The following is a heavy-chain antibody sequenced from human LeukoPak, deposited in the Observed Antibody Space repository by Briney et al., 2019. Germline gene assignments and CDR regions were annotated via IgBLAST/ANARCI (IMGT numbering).Heavy chain of an antibody. D-gene: IGHD3-10*01. CDR2: INHSGST. CDR3: ASFRGPSHYYGSGSYYIY. CDR1: GGSFSGYY. J-gene: IGHJ4*02. V-gene: IGHV4-34*01. Sequence: SSETLSLTCAVYGGSFSGYYWSWIRQPPGKGLEWIGEINHSGSTNYNPSLKSRVTISVEKSKNQFSLKRSSVTAADTAVYYCASFRGPSHYYGSGSYYIYWGQGTLVTVSS.